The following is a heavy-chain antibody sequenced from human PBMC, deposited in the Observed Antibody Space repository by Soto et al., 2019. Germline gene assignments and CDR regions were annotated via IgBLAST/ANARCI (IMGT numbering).Heavy chain of an antibody. CDR3: ARDDFGGQHNWFDP. Sequence: SETLSLTCAVSGDSISSGGYSWSWIRQPPGKVLEWIGYIFHSGDTYYNPSLKTRVTIXXXXSXNXFXLXXXSGTXADTAFYYCARDDFGGQHNWFDPWGQGTLVTVS. V-gene: IGHV4-30-2*01. CDR1: GDSISSGGYS. J-gene: IGHJ5*02. CDR2: IFHSGDT. D-gene: IGHD4-17*01.